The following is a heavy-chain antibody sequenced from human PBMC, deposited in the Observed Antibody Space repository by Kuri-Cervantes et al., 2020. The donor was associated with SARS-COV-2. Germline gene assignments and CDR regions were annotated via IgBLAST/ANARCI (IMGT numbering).Heavy chain of an antibody. CDR1: GYSISSGYY. J-gene: IGHJ4*02. Sequence: SQTLSLTCAVSGYSISSGYYWGWIRQPPGRGLEWIGSIYHSGSTYYNPSLKSRVTISVDTSKNQFSLRVSSVTAADTAVYYCAREFYSGYDPYFDYWGQGTLVTVSS. D-gene: IGHD5-12*01. V-gene: IGHV4-38-2*02. CDR2: IYHSGST. CDR3: AREFYSGYDPYFDY.